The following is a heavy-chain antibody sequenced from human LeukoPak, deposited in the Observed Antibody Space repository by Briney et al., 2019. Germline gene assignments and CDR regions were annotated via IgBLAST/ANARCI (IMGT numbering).Heavy chain of an antibody. CDR3: ARHISHNYYDSSGYPGWFDP. CDR1: GGSISSSSYY. CDR2: IYYSGST. J-gene: IGHJ5*02. D-gene: IGHD3-22*01. V-gene: IGHV4-39*01. Sequence: SETLSLTCTVSGGSISSSSYYWGWIRQPPGKGLEWIGSIYYSGSTYCNPSLKSRVTISVDTSKNQFSLKLSSVTAADAAVYYCARHISHNYYDSSGYPGWFDPWGQGTLVTVSS.